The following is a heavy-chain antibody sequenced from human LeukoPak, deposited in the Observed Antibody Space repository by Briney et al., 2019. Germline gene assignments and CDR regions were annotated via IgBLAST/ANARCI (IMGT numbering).Heavy chain of an antibody. V-gene: IGHV1-18*01. Sequence: ASVKVSCKASGGTFISYAISWVRQAPGQGLEWMGWISAYNGNTNYAQKLQGRVTTTTDTSTSTAYMELRSLRSDDTAVYYCARDYRGEYWFDPWGQGTLVTVSS. CDR2: ISAYNGNT. D-gene: IGHD3-16*01. CDR3: ARDYRGEYWFDP. CDR1: GGTFISYA. J-gene: IGHJ5*02.